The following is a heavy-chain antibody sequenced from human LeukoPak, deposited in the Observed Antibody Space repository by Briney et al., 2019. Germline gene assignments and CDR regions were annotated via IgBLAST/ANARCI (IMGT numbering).Heavy chain of an antibody. D-gene: IGHD2-21*01. CDR3: ATGDIVGASWFDP. CDR2: FDPEYGET. V-gene: IGHV1-24*01. Sequence: GASVKVSCKVSGYTLTELSMHWVRQAPGKGLEWMGGFDPEYGETIYAQKFQGRVTMTEDTSTDTAYMELSSLRSEDTAVYYCATGDIVGASWFDPWGQGTLVTVSS. J-gene: IGHJ5*02. CDR1: GYTLTELS.